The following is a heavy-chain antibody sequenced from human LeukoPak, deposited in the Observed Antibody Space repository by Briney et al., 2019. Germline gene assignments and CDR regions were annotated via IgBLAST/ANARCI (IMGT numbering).Heavy chain of an antibody. J-gene: IGHJ4*02. Sequence: PGGSLRLSCPAPGFTFSSYAMSWVRQAPGKGLEWVSAISGSGGSTYYADSVKARFTISRDNSKNTLYLQMNSLRAEDTAVYYCAKSRSLGFFDYWGQGTLVTVSS. V-gene: IGHV3-23*01. CDR1: GFTFSSYA. CDR3: AKSRSLGFFDY. CDR2: ISGSGGST.